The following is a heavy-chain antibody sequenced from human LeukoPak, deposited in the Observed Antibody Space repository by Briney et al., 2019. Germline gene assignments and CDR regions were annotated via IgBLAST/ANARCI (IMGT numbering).Heavy chain of an antibody. D-gene: IGHD5-18*01. V-gene: IGHV7-4-1*02. Sequence: ASVKVSCKASGYTFKIYAMNWVRQAPGQGLEWMGWINTNTGNPTYAQGFTGRFVFSLDTSVSTAYLQISSLKAEDTAVYYCARDGPTFDTAMAHFDYWGQGTLVTGSS. CDR2: INTNTGNP. J-gene: IGHJ4*02. CDR3: ARDGPTFDTAMAHFDY. CDR1: GYTFKIYA.